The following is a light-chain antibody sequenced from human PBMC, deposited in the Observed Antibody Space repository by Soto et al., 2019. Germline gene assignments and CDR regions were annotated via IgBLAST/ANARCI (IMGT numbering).Light chain of an antibody. CDR3: QKYGNFWT. CDR2: GAS. CDR1: QSVSSN. J-gene: IGKJ1*01. Sequence: EIVMPLYPATLSVSPGERATLSCRASQSVSSNLAWYQQHPGQAPRLLIYGASSRATGIPDRFSGSGSGTDFSLTIRRLEPDDFAVYYCQKYGNFWTFGQGTKVDNK. V-gene: IGKV3-20*01.